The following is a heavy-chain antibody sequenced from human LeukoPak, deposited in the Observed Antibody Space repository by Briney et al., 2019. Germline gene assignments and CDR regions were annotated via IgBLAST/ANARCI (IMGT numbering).Heavy chain of an antibody. D-gene: IGHD2-15*01. CDR2: ISYDGSNK. CDR3: ARVDCSGGSCYLDY. J-gene: IGHJ4*02. V-gene: IGHV3-30*03. CDR1: GFTFISFG. Sequence: PGGSLRLSCAASGFTFISFGMHWVRQAPGKGLEWVALISYDGSNKYYADSVKGRFTISRDNSKNTLYLQMNSLRAEDAAVYYCARVDCSGGSCYLDYWGQGTLVTVSS.